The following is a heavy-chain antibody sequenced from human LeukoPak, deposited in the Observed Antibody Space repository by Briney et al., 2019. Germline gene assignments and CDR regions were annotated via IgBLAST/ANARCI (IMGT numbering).Heavy chain of an antibody. V-gene: IGHV3-33*08. Sequence: GGSLRLSCAASGFTFSSYSMNWVRQAPGKGLEWVAVIWYDGSNKYYADSVKGRFTISRDNSKNTLYLQMNSLRAEDTAVYYCARERRGTVTDYYYYGMDVWGQGTTVTVSS. CDR2: IWYDGSNK. CDR1: GFTFSSYS. D-gene: IGHD4-17*01. J-gene: IGHJ6*02. CDR3: ARERRGTVTDYYYYGMDV.